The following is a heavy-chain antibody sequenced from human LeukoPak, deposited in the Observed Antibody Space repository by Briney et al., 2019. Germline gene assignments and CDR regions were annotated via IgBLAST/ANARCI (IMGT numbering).Heavy chain of an antibody. CDR1: GYTFTGYY. Sequence: ASVKVSCKASGYTFTGYYMHWVRQAPGQGLEWMGWINPNSGGINYAQKFQGRVTMTRDTSITTAYMELRSLTSDDTAVYYCAKTGRKQWPPYYFDYWGQGTLVTVSS. CDR2: INPNSGGI. CDR3: AKTGRKQWPPYYFDY. D-gene: IGHD6-19*01. J-gene: IGHJ4*02. V-gene: IGHV1-2*02.